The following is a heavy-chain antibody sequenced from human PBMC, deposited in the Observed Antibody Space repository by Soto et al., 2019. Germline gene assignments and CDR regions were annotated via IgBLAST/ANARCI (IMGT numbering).Heavy chain of an antibody. CDR1: GGSFSGYY. J-gene: IGHJ4*02. V-gene: IGHV4-34*01. D-gene: IGHD2-15*01. Sequence: PSETLSLTCAVYGGSFSGYYWSWIRQPPGKGLEWIGEINHSGSTNYNPSLKSRVTISVDTSKNQFSLKLSSVAAADTAVYYCARGRGCSGGSCYSHYFDYWGQGTLVTVSS. CDR2: INHSGST. CDR3: ARGRGCSGGSCYSHYFDY.